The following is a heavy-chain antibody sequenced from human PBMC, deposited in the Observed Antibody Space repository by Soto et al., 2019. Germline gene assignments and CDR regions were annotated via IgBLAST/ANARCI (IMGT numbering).Heavy chain of an antibody. CDR2: ISYDGGNK. CDR3: AKGRLWEAASWFDP. CDR1: GFTFSSYG. J-gene: IGHJ5*02. Sequence: QVQLVESGGGVVQPGRSLRLSCAASGFTFSSYGMHWFRQAPGKGLEWVAVISYDGGNKYYADSVKGRFTISRDNSKNTLYLQMNSLRAEDTAVYYCAKGRLWEAASWFDPCGQGPLVTVSS. D-gene: IGHD6-13*01. V-gene: IGHV3-30*18.